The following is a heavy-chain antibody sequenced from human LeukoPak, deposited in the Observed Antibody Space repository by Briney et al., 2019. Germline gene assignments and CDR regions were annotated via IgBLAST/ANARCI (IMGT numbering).Heavy chain of an antibody. D-gene: IGHD1-26*01. CDR2: IDPNSGGT. CDR3: ARNRGGTDRYFQD. V-gene: IGHV1-2*02. J-gene: IGHJ1*01. Sequence: GASVKVSLKSTGYTFTIYNIHWVRQAPGQGLEWMGWIDPNSGGTKYAQKFQGRVTMTRDTSINTAYMELNRLISDDTAVYYCARNRGGTDRYFQDWGQGTLVTVPS. CDR1: GYTFTIYN.